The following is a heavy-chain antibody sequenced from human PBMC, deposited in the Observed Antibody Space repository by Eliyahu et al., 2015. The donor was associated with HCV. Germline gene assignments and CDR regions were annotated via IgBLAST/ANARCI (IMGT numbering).Heavy chain of an antibody. J-gene: IGHJ5*02. V-gene: IGHV5-51*01. CDR3: ARQGTFGVVTNPWHWFDP. D-gene: IGHD3-3*02. Sequence: EVQLVQSGAEVKKPGESLKISCKGSGYSFTSYXIGWVRQMPGKGLEWMGIIYPGDSDTRYSPSFQGQVTISADKSISTAYLQWSSLKASDTAMYYCARQGTFGVVTNPWHWFDPWGQGTLVTVSS. CDR1: GYSFTSYX. CDR2: IYPGDSDT.